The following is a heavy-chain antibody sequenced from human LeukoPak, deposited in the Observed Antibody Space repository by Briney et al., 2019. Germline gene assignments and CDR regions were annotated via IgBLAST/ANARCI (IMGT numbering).Heavy chain of an antibody. CDR2: IYYTGYT. V-gene: IGHV4-59*11. CDR1: GASITSHY. CDR3: ARHSPPHWGFDH. Sequence: SETLSLTCTVSGASITSHYWSWIRQPPGRGLECIGYIYYTGYTSYDPSLKSRVTISLDTPKNQFSLKLRNVTAADPAVYYCARHSPPHWGFDHWGQGALVTVSS. J-gene: IGHJ4*02. D-gene: IGHD7-27*01.